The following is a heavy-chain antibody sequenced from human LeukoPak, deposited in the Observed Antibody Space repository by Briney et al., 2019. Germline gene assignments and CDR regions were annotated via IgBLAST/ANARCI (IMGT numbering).Heavy chain of an antibody. CDR3: AKDNRYVVRGVTFDY. J-gene: IGHJ4*02. Sequence: GGSLRLSCAASGFTFSSYAMSWVRQAPGKELEWVSAISGSGGSTYYADSVKGRFTISRDNSKNTLYLQMNSLRAEDTAVYYCAKDNRYVVRGVTFDYWGQGTLVTVSS. CDR1: GFTFSSYA. D-gene: IGHD3-10*01. V-gene: IGHV3-23*01. CDR2: ISGSGGST.